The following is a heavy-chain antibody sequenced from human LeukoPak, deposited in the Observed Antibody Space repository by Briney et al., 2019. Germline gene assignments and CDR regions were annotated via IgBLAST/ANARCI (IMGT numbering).Heavy chain of an antibody. CDR3: ARDRGGEFDY. Sequence: GGSLRLSCAASGITFSSYTMTWVRQAPGKGLECVSSISSSSGHICYADSVKGRFTISRDNAKNSLYLQMNSLRADDTAVFYCARDRGGEFDYWGQGTLVTVSS. V-gene: IGHV3-21*01. D-gene: IGHD3-16*01. J-gene: IGHJ4*02. CDR2: ISSSSGHI. CDR1: GITFSSYT.